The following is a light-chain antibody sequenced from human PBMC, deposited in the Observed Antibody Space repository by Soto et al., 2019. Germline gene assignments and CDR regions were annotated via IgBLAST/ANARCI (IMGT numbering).Light chain of an antibody. Sequence: DIQMTQSPSTLSGSVGDRVTITCRASQTISSWLAWYQQKPGKAPKLLIYKASTLKSGVPSRFSGSRSGTECTLTISSLQPDDVATYYCQHYNSYSEALGQGAKVDIK. CDR1: QTISSW. J-gene: IGKJ1*01. V-gene: IGKV1-5*03. CDR3: QHYNSYSEA. CDR2: KAS.